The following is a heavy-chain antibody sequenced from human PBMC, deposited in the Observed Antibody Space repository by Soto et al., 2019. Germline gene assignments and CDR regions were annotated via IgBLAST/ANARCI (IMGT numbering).Heavy chain of an antibody. V-gene: IGHV1-69*02. Sequence: QVQLVQSGAEVKKPGSSVKVSCKSSGGTFSSYTISWVRQAPGQGLEWMGRIIPIIGIANYAQKFHGRVTITADKATSTAYLELSSMSSEDTAVYYCARAQRYYYDSSDDWFDPWGQGTLVTVSS. D-gene: IGHD3-22*01. J-gene: IGHJ5*02. CDR1: GGTFSSYT. CDR2: IIPIIGIA. CDR3: ARAQRYYYDSSDDWFDP.